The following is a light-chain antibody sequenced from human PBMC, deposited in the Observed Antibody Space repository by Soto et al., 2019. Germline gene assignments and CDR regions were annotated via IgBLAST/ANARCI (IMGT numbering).Light chain of an antibody. Sequence: EIVMTQSPGTLSVSPGERATLSCRASQNFAVNLAWYQQKPGQPPRLVIYGASTRATGIPARFSGSGSVSGSGTEFTLTINNLQSEDFAIYYCQQYNNWPWTFGQGTKVEIK. CDR3: QQYNNWPWT. CDR1: QNFAVN. CDR2: GAS. J-gene: IGKJ1*01. V-gene: IGKV3-15*01.